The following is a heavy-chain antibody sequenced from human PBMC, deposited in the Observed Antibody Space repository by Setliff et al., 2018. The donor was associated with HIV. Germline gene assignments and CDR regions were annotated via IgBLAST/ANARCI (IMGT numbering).Heavy chain of an antibody. CDR2: IKQDGSAK. Sequence: GGSLRLSCAASGFTFSLYWMNWVRQAPGKGLEWVATIKQDGSAKYYLESVKGRFTISRDNAKNSLYLQMNSLKTEDTAVYYCARPDHSGSYSLDYWGQGTLVTVSS. J-gene: IGHJ4*02. CDR3: ARPDHSGSYSLDY. CDR1: GFTFSLYW. D-gene: IGHD1-26*01. V-gene: IGHV3-7*03.